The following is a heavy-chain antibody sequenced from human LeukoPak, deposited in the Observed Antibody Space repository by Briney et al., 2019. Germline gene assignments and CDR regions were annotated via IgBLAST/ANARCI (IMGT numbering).Heavy chain of an antibody. CDR1: GFTFSRYS. CDR2: ISSSSSYI. D-gene: IGHD3-22*01. Sequence: AGGSLRLSCAASGFTFSRYSMNWVRQAPGKGLEWVSSISSSSSYIYHADSVKGRFTISRDNAKNSLYLQMNSLRAEDTAVYYCASPYYYDSSGHYDAFDIWGQGTMVTVSS. V-gene: IGHV3-21*01. CDR3: ASPYYYDSSGHYDAFDI. J-gene: IGHJ3*02.